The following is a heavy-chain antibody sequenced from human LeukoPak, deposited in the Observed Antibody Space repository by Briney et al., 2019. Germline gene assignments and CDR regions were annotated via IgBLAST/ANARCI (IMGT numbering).Heavy chain of an antibody. CDR1: GFTFTKYW. D-gene: IGHD1-7*01. J-gene: IGHJ4*02. V-gene: IGHV3-7*03. CDR2: INQDGSER. CDR3: ARDRRMRVRGYGKTGTTALDY. Sequence: GGSLRLSCAASGFTFTKYWMTWVRQDPGKGLEWVANINQDGSERFYVDSVKGRFTISRDNSEKTLYLQMNSLRAEDTAVYFCARDRRMRVRGYGKTGTTALDYWGQGTLVTVSS.